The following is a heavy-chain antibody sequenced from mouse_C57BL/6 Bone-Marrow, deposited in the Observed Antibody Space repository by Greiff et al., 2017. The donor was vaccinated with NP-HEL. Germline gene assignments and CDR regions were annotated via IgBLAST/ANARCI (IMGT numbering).Heavy chain of an antibody. V-gene: IGHV5-6*02. J-gene: IGHJ4*01. D-gene: IGHD2-2*01. CDR1: GFTFSSYG. CDR2: ISSGGSYT. Sequence: EVKLVESGGDLVKPGGSLKLSCAASGFTFSSYGMSWVRQTPDKRLEWVATISSGGSYTYYPDSVKGRFTISRDNAKNTLYLQMSSLKSEDTAMYYYARRGMVTTHYYAMDYWGQGTSVTVSS. CDR3: ARRGMVTTHYYAMDY.